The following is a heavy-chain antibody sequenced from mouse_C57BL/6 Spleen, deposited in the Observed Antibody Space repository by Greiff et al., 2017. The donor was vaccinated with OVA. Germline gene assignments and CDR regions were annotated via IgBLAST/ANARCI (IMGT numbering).Heavy chain of an antibody. CDR1: GYTFTSYW. V-gene: IGHV1-52*01. CDR2: IDPSDSAT. Sequence: QVQLQQPGAELVRPGSSVKLSCKASGYTFTSYWMHWVKQRPIQGLEWIGNIDPSDSATHYNQKFKDKATLTVDKSSSTAYMQLSSLTSEDSAVYYCAIITTVVATDDWGQGTTLTVSS. CDR3: AIITTVVATDD. D-gene: IGHD1-1*01. J-gene: IGHJ2*01.